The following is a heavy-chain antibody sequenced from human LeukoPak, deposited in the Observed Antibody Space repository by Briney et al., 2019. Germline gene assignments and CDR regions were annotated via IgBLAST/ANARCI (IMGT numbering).Heavy chain of an antibody. Sequence: PSETLSLTCAVSGGSISSSNWWSWVRQPPGKGLEWIGEIYHSGSTNYNLSLKSRVTISVDKSKNQFSLKLSSVTAADTAVYYCASSGSSPFDAFDIWGQGTMVTVSS. D-gene: IGHD3-10*01. V-gene: IGHV4-4*02. J-gene: IGHJ3*02. CDR2: IYHSGST. CDR3: ASSGSSPFDAFDI. CDR1: GGSISSSNW.